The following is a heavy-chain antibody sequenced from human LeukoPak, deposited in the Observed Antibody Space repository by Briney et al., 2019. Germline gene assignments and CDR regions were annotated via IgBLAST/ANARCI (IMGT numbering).Heavy chain of an antibody. V-gene: IGHV1-18*01. CDR2: ISTYNGDT. CDR3: TRDQGDWNYASYFDY. D-gene: IGHD1-7*01. CDR1: GYAFTSYG. J-gene: IGHJ4*02. Sequence: ASVKVSCKASGYAFTSYGISWVRQAPGQGLEWMGWISTYNGDTKCAQNLQARVTMTTDTSTSTAYMELRRLSSDDTAIYYCTRDQGDWNYASYFDYWGQGTLVTVSS.